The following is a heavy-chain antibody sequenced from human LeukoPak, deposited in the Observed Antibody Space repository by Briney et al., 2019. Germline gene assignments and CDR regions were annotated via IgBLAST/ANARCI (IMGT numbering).Heavy chain of an antibody. D-gene: IGHD3-9*01. CDR2: INHSGST. CDR3: ASLGVDWTYYDILTGYPEYFDY. V-gene: IGHV4-34*01. Sequence: ASETLSLTCAVYGGSFSGYYWSWLRQPPGKGLEWIGEINHSGSTNYNPSLKSRVTISVDTSKNQFSLKLSSVTAADTAVYYCASLGVDWTYYDILTGYPEYFDYWGQGTLVTVSS. CDR1: GGSFSGYY. J-gene: IGHJ4*02.